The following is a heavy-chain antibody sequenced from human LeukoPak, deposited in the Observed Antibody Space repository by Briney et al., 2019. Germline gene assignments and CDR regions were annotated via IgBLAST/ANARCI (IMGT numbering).Heavy chain of an antibody. J-gene: IGHJ4*02. CDR2: ISSDGSST. CDR3: ASAPFSSSSC. D-gene: IGHD2-2*01. Sequence: PGGSLRLSCAASGFTFSSYWMHWVRHPPGKGLVWVSRISSDGSSTNYADSVKGRFTISRDNAKNTLYLQMNSLRAEDTAVYYCASAPFSSSSCWGQGTLVTVSS. V-gene: IGHV3-74*01. CDR1: GFTFSSYW.